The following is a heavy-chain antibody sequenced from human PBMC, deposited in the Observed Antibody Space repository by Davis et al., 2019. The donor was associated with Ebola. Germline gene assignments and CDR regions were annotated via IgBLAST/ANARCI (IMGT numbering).Heavy chain of an antibody. CDR3: AGSREHSPQGWFDP. J-gene: IGHJ5*02. Sequence: SLMLSCAASGFTLSSYWMSWVRQAPGKGLEWVANIKQDGSEKYYVDSVKGRFTISRDNAKNSLYLQMNSLRAEDTAVYYCAGSREHSPQGWFDPWGQGTLVTVSS. D-gene: IGHD6-6*01. CDR2: IKQDGSEK. V-gene: IGHV3-7*01. CDR1: GFTLSSYW.